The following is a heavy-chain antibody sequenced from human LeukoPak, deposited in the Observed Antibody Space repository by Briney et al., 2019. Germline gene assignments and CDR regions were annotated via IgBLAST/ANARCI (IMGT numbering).Heavy chain of an antibody. D-gene: IGHD3-10*01. J-gene: IGHJ4*02. CDR2: INPNSGGT. Sequence: ASVKVSCKASGYTFICYYMHWVRQAPGQGLKWVGWINPNSGGTNYARKFQGRVTMTRDTSISTAYMELSRLRSDDTAVYYCARDPHPKGWFGDDYWGQGTLVTVSS. V-gene: IGHV1-2*02. CDR1: GYTFICYY. CDR3: ARDPHPKGWFGDDY.